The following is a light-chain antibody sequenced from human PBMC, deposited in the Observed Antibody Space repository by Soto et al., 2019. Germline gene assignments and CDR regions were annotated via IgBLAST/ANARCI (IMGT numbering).Light chain of an antibody. Sequence: EVVLTQSPATLSLSPGERVTLSCRASQSIDTYLAWHQHKPGQGPRLLIYDASSRATGIPARFSGSGSGTDFTLTISRLEPEDFAIYYCQQYGGVPYTFGQGTKLEIK. CDR2: DAS. CDR1: QSIDTY. CDR3: QQYGGVPYT. J-gene: IGKJ2*01. V-gene: IGKV3-11*01.